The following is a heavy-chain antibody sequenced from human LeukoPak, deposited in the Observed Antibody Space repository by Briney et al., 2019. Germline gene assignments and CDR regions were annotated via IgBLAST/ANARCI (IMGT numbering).Heavy chain of an antibody. D-gene: IGHD1-7*01. Sequence: GGSLRLSCAASGFTFSSYSMNWVRQAPGKGLEWVSSISSSSSYIYYADSVKGRFTISRDNAKNSLYLQMNSLRAEDTAVYYCARDSNWNSGDTNWFDPWGQGTLVTVSS. CDR2: ISSSSSYI. CDR3: ARDSNWNSGDTNWFDP. J-gene: IGHJ5*02. CDR1: GFTFSSYS. V-gene: IGHV3-21*01.